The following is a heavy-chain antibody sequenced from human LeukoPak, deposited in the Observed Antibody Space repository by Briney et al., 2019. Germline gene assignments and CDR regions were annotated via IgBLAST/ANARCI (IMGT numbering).Heavy chain of an antibody. CDR2: ISSSGSTI. Sequence: GGSLRLSCAASGFTFSSYEMNWVRQAPGKGLEWVSYISSSGSTIYYADSVKGRFTISRDNAKNSLYLQMNSLRAEDTAVYYCARDLGAVAGTPYYYYYYMDVWGKGTTVTVSS. J-gene: IGHJ6*03. CDR3: ARDLGAVAGTPYYYYYYMDV. CDR1: GFTFSSYE. V-gene: IGHV3-48*03. D-gene: IGHD6-19*01.